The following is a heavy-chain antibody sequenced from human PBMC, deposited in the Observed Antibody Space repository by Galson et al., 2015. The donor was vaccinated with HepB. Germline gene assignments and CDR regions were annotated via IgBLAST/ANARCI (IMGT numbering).Heavy chain of an antibody. CDR1: GFTFSIYA. CDR3: ARERIAATGTGWFDP. J-gene: IGHJ5*02. Sequence: SLRLSCAASGFTFSIYAIHWVRQAPGKGLEWVAVISDDGRNKYYADSVKGRFTISRDNSKNTLYLQMNTLRAEDTAVYYCARERIAATGTGWFDPWGQGTLVTVSS. V-gene: IGHV3-30*01. CDR2: ISDDGRNK. D-gene: IGHD6-13*01.